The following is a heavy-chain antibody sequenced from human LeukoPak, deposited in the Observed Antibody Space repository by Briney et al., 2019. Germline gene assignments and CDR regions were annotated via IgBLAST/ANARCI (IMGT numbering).Heavy chain of an antibody. CDR3: TTDLLGLRAGDAFDI. Sequence: GGSLRLSCAASGFTFSDAWMSWVRQAPGKGLEWIGRIKSKTDGGTTDYAAPVKGRFTISRDDSKNTLYLQMNSLKTEDTAVYYCTTDLLGLRAGDAFDIWGQGTMVTASS. V-gene: IGHV3-15*01. D-gene: IGHD5-12*01. CDR2: IKSKTDGGTT. CDR1: GFTFSDAW. J-gene: IGHJ3*02.